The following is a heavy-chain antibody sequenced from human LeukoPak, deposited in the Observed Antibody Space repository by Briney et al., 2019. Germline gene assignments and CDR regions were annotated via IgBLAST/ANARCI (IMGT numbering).Heavy chain of an antibody. CDR1: GGSISSYH. J-gene: IGHJ4*02. V-gene: IGHV4-59*01. Sequence: PSETLSLTCTVSGGSISSYHWSWIRQPPGKGLEWIGYIYYSGSTNYNPSLKSRVTISVDTSKNQYSLKLNSVTAADTAVYYCARYVWGSYPTFEDYWGQGTLVTVSS. CDR3: ARYVWGSYPTFEDY. CDR2: IYYSGST. D-gene: IGHD3-16*02.